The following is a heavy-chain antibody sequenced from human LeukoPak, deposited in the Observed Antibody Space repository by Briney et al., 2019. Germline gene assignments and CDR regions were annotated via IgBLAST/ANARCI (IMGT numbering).Heavy chain of an antibody. D-gene: IGHD2-2*01. CDR2: IRYDGSNK. V-gene: IGHV3-30*02. CDR1: GFTFSSYG. CDR3: AKDSIRYCSSTSCYLLDY. J-gene: IGHJ4*02. Sequence: PGGSLRLSCAASGFTFSSYGMHWVRQAPGKGLEWVAFIRYDGSNKYYADSVKGRFTISRDNSKNTLYLQMNSLRAEDTAVYYCAKDSIRYCSSTSCYLLDYWGRGTLVTVSS.